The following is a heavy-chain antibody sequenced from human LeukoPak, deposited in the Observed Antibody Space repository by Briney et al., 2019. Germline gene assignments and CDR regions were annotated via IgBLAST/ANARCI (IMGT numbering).Heavy chain of an antibody. CDR3: ARQTGAGLFILP. CDR2: IYYSGNT. J-gene: IGHJ4*02. D-gene: IGHD1-1*01. V-gene: IGHV4-39*01. CDR1: GGSIFSSNSY. Sequence: PSETLSLTCTVSGGSIFSSNSYWGWIRQPPGKGLEWIGGIYYSGNTYYNASLKSRVTISVDTSKNQFSLKLNSVTAADTAVYYCARQTGAGLFILPGGQGTLVTVSS.